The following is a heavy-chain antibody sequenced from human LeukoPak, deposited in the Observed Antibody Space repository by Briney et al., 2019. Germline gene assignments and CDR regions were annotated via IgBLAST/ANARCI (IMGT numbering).Heavy chain of an antibody. CDR2: ISGGGGST. V-gene: IGHV3-23*01. J-gene: IGHJ4*02. CDR1: GFTFSSDA. CDR3: ARAAVGAQADY. Sequence: GGSLRLSCVGTGFTFSSDAMGWVRQAPGKGLEWVSGISGGGGSTYYADSVKGRFTISRDNSKNTLYLQMNSLRGEATAVLYCARAAVGAQADYWGEGTLGTVSS. D-gene: IGHD6-6*01.